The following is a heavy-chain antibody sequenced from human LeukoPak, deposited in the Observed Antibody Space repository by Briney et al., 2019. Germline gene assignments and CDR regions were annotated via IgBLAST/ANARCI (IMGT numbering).Heavy chain of an antibody. D-gene: IGHD4-17*01. CDR3: ARAHQPYGDYGYYFDY. CDR1: GGSISSYY. V-gene: IGHV4-59*01. CDR2: IYYSGSA. J-gene: IGHJ4*02. Sequence: SETLSLTCTVSGGSISSYYWSWIRQPPGKGLEWIGYIYYSGSANYNPSLKSRVTISVDTSKNQFSLKLSSVTAADTAVYYCARAHQPYGDYGYYFDYWGQGTLVTVSS.